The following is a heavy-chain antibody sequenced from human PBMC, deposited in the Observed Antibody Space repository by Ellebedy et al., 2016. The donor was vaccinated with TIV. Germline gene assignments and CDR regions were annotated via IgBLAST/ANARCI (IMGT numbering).Heavy chain of an antibody. CDR1: GFNFNNHA. J-gene: IGHJ4*02. D-gene: IGHD2-15*01. Sequence: PGGSLRLSCAASGFNFNNHAMNWVRKAPGKGLEWVSGISGRADSTYYADSVKGRFTISRDNSKNTLYLQMSSLRAEDTAVYYCAKVKGGEYWGQGTLVTVSS. CDR3: AKVKGGEY. V-gene: IGHV3-23*01. CDR2: ISGRADST.